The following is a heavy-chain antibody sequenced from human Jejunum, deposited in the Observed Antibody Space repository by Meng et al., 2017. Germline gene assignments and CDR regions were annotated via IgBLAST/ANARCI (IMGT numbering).Heavy chain of an antibody. CDR2: TYYRSKWYI. D-gene: IGHD1-26*01. J-gene: IGHJ4*02. CDR1: GDRVSSNSAG. V-gene: IGHV6-1*01. Sequence: QIQLQQSGPGLVKPSQPLSLPCAISGDRVSSNSAGWNWIRQSPSRGLEWLGRTYYRSKWYIDYAVSVKSRITINPDTSKNQFSLHLNSVTPEDTAVYYCAGGGLVRSTRGYFDYWGQGTLVTVSS. CDR3: AGGGLVRSTRGYFDY.